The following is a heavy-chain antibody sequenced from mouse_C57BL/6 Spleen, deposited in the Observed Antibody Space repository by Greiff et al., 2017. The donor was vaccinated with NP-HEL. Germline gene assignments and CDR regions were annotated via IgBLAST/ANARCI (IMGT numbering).Heavy chain of an antibody. Sequence: VQLQQSGAELVRPGASVTLSCKASGYTFTDYEMHWVKQTPVHGLEWIGAIDPETGGTAYNQKFKGKAILTADKSSSTAYMELRSLTSEDSAVYYCTRKDYGSSYDFDVWGTGTTVTVSS. V-gene: IGHV1-15*01. J-gene: IGHJ1*03. CDR1: GYTFTDYE. CDR3: TRKDYGSSYDFDV. CDR2: IDPETGGT. D-gene: IGHD1-1*01.